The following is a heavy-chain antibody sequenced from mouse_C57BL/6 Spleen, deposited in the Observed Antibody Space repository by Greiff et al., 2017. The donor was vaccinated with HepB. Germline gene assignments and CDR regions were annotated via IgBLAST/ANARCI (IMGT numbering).Heavy chain of an antibody. Sequence: QVQLQQSGAELARPGASVKLSCKASGYTFTSYGISWVKQRTGQGLEWIGEIYPRSGNTYYNEKFKGKATLTADKSSSTAYMEPRSLTSEDSAVYFCARYQAEGFAYWGQGTLVTVSA. V-gene: IGHV1-81*01. CDR1: GYTFTSYG. CDR3: ARYQAEGFAY. J-gene: IGHJ3*01. CDR2: IYPRSGNT.